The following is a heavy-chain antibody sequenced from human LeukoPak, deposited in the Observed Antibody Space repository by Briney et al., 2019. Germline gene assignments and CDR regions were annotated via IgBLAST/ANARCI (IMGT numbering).Heavy chain of an antibody. CDR2: IYTSGST. CDR3: AREGYVVAERIYYYGMDV. D-gene: IGHD2-15*01. CDR1: GGSISSYY. J-gene: IGHJ6*02. Sequence: KPSETLSLTCTVSGGSISSYYWSWIRQPAGKGLEWIGRIYTSGSTNYNPSLKSRVTMSVDTSKNQFSLKLSSVTAADTAVYYCAREGYVVAERIYYYGMDVWGQGTTVTVSS. V-gene: IGHV4-4*07.